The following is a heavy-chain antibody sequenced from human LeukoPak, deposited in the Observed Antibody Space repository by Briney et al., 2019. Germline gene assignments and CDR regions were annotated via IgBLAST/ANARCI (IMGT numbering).Heavy chain of an antibody. V-gene: IGHV3-23*01. J-gene: IGHJ4*02. D-gene: IGHD5-12*01. CDR3: ARNENSGWGYFDY. CDR2: IGGSNGIT. CDR1: RFTFNSYA. Sequence: GGSLRLSCAASRFTFNSYAMSWVRQAPGKGLEWVSVIGGSNGITLYVGSVKGRFTISRDNSKDTLYLQMNSLRAEDTAVYYCARNENSGWGYFDYWGQGTLVTVSS.